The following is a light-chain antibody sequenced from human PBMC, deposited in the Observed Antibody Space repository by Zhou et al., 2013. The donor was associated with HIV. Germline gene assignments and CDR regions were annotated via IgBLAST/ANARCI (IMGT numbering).Light chain of an antibody. CDR2: AAS. Sequence: GDRVTITCRASQGISSSVAWYQQKPGEAPKLLIYAASTLQSGVPSRFSGSGSGTEFTLTISSLQPEDFATYYCQQLNSYPITFGQGTRLEIK. J-gene: IGKJ5*01. CDR1: QGISSS. CDR3: QQLNSYPIT. V-gene: IGKV1-9*01.